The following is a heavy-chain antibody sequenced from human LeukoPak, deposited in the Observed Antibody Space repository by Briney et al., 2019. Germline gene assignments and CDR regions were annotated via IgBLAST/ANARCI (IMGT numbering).Heavy chain of an antibody. V-gene: IGHV1-8*01. CDR3: ARGKTMVYCGGDCYRFDN. CDR1: GYTFTRYD. CDR2: MNPNSGNT. J-gene: IGHJ4*02. D-gene: IGHD2-21*02. Sequence: ASVKVSCKASGYTFTRYDINWVRQAPGQGLEWMGWMNPNSGNTGYAQKFQGRVTMTRDTSISTAYMELSRLLSGDTAVYYCARGKTMVYCGGDCYRFDNWGQGTLVTVSS.